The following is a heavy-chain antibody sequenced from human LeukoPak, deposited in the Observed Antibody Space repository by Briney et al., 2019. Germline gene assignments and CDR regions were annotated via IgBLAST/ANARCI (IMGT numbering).Heavy chain of an antibody. CDR1: GGSISSSSYY. CDR3: ARDQRGYLYYMDV. Sequence: TSETLSLTCTVSGGSISSSSYYWGWIRQPPGKGLEWIGSIYYSGSTYYNPSLKSRVTISVDTSKNQFSLKLSSVTAADTAVYYCARDQRGYLYYMDVWGKGTTVTISS. D-gene: IGHD1-1*01. J-gene: IGHJ6*03. CDR2: IYYSGST. V-gene: IGHV4-39*07.